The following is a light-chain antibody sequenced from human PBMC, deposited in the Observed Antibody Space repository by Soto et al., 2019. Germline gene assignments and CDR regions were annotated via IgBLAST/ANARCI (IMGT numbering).Light chain of an antibody. CDR3: SSYTSSSNPLYV. CDR2: EVS. J-gene: IGLJ1*01. V-gene: IGLV2-14*01. Sequence: QSALTQPASVSGSPGQSITISCTGTSSDVGGYNYVSWYQQHPGKAPKLMIYEVSNRPSGVSNRFSGSKSGNTASLTISGLQAEDEADYYCSSYTSSSNPLYVFGTGTKVTVL. CDR1: SSDVGGYNY.